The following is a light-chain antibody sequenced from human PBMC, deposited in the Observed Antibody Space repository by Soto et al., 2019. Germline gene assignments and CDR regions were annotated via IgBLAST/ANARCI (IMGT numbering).Light chain of an antibody. J-gene: IGKJ1*01. CDR2: GAS. Sequence: DIQLTQSPSFLPPSVGESVTITCRASQVISTSLAWYQVKPGKAPKLLIYGASNLESGVPSRFSGSGSGTEFTLTITTLQPDDFATYFCQLYNRNTWSFGPGTKVDIK. CDR1: QVISTS. V-gene: IGKV1-9*01. CDR3: QLYNRNTWS.